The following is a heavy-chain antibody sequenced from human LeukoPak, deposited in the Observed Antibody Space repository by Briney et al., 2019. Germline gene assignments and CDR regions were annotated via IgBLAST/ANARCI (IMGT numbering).Heavy chain of an antibody. Sequence: SVKVSCKASGGTFSSYAISWVRQAPGQGLEWMGGIIPIFGTANYAHKFQGRVTITADESTSTAYMELSSLRSEDTAVYYCAREYSGSYLGPFDYWGQGTLVTVSS. CDR1: GGTFSSYA. D-gene: IGHD1-26*01. CDR2: IIPIFGTA. V-gene: IGHV1-69*13. CDR3: AREYSGSYLGPFDY. J-gene: IGHJ4*02.